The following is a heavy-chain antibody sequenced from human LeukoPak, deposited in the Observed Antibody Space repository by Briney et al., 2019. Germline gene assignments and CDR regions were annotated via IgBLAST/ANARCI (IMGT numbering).Heavy chain of an antibody. Sequence: PGGSLRLSCAASGFTFSSYGMSWVRQAPGKGLEWVGFIRSKASGGTTEYAASVRGRFTISRDDSKSIAYLQMNSLKTEDTAVYYCIRWPYWGQGTLVTVSS. J-gene: IGHJ4*02. CDR3: IRWPY. CDR1: GFTFSSYG. V-gene: IGHV3-49*04. CDR2: IRSKASGGTT.